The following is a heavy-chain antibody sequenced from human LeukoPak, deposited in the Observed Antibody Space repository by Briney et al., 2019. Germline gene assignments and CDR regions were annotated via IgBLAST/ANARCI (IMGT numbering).Heavy chain of an antibody. CDR3: ARDGESPPDSGFDY. CDR1: GGSISSYY. CDR2: IYTSGST. D-gene: IGHD3-10*01. V-gene: IGHV4-4*07. Sequence: SETLSLTCTVSGGSISSYYWSWIRQPAGKGLKWIGRIYTSGSTNYNPSLKSRVTMSVDTSKNQFSLKLSSVTAADTAVYYCARDGESPPDSGFDYWGQGTLVTVSS. J-gene: IGHJ4*02.